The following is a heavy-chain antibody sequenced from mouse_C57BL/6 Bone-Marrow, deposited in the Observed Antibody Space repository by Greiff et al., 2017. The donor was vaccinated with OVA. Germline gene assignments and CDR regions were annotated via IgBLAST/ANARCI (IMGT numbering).Heavy chain of an antibody. CDR1: GYTFTDYN. Sequence: VQLKQSGPELVKPGASVKMSCKASGYTFTDYNMHWVKQSHGKSLEWIGYINPNNGGTSYNQKFKGKATLTVNKSSSTAYMELRSLTSEDSAVYYCARNYGSSYVKDYWGQGTTLTVSS. V-gene: IGHV1-22*01. D-gene: IGHD1-1*01. CDR3: ARNYGSSYVKDY. CDR2: INPNNGGT. J-gene: IGHJ2*01.